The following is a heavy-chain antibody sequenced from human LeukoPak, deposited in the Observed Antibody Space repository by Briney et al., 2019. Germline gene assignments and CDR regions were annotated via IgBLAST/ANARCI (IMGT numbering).Heavy chain of an antibody. J-gene: IGHJ6*02. Sequence: LSLTCAVYGRSFSGYYWSWIRQPPGKGLEWVAVISYDGSNKYYADSVKGRFTISRDNSKNTLYLQMNSLRAEDTAVYYCARDNEDGMDVWGQGTTVTVSS. V-gene: IGHV3-30-3*01. CDR3: ARDNEDGMDV. D-gene: IGHD2-8*01. CDR1: GRSFSGYY. CDR2: ISYDGSNK.